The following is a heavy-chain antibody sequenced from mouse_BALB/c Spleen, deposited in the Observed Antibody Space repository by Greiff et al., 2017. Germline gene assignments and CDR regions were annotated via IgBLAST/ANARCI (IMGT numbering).Heavy chain of an antibody. CDR3: TRDRDRYDDAMDY. CDR2: ISSGGSYT. J-gene: IGHJ4*01. CDR1: GFTFSSYT. V-gene: IGHV5-6-4*01. Sequence: EVKVVESGGGLVKPGGSLKLSCAASGFTFSSYTMSWVRQTPEKRLEWVATISSGGSYTYYPDSVKGRFTISRDNAKNTLYLQMSSLKSEDTAMYYCTRDRDRYDDAMDYWGQGTSVTVSS. D-gene: IGHD2-14*01.